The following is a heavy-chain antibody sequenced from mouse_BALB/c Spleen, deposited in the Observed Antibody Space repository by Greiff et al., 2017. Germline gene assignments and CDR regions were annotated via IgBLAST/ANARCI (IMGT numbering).Heavy chain of an antibody. Sequence: EVKLVESGGGLVQPGGSLKLSCAASGFTFSSYGMSWVRQTPDKRLELVATINSNGGSTYYPDSVKGRFTISRDNAKNTLYLQMSSLKSEDTAMYYCARGGFYYDYYFDYWGQGTTLTVSS. CDR2: INSNGGST. V-gene: IGHV5-6-3*01. CDR3: ARGGFYYDYYFDY. CDR1: GFTFSSYG. J-gene: IGHJ2*01. D-gene: IGHD2-4*01.